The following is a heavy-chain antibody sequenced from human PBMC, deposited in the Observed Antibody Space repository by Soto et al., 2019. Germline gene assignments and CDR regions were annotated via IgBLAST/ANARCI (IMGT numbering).Heavy chain of an antibody. J-gene: IGHJ6*02. CDR3: ASLGVPAAMPLGYYYYGMDV. CDR2: IYYSGST. Sequence: KPSETLSLTCTVSGGSISSGGYYWSWIRQHPGKGLEWIGYIYYSGSTYYNPSLKSRVTISVDTSKNQFSLKLSSVTAADTAVYYCASLGVPAAMPLGYYYYGMDVWGQGTTVTVSS. D-gene: IGHD2-2*01. V-gene: IGHV4-31*03. CDR1: GGSISSGGYY.